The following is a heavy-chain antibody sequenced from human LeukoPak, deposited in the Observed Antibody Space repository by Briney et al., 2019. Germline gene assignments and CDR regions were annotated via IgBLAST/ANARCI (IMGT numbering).Heavy chain of an antibody. V-gene: IGHV4-34*01. CDR2: INHSGST. Sequence: SETLSLTCAVYGGSFSGYYWSWIRQPPGKGLEWIGEINHSGSTNYNPSLKSRVTISADTSKNQFSLKLSSVTAADTAVYYCASKPHYYDKGYSYWGQGTLVTVSS. J-gene: IGHJ4*02. CDR1: GGSFSGYY. CDR3: ASKPHYYDKGYSY. D-gene: IGHD3-22*01.